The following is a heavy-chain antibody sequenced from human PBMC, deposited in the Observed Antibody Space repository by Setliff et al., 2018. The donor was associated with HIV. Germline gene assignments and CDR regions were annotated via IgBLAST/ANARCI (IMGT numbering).Heavy chain of an antibody. CDR3: ARQAIFGYYDSSGYLDY. J-gene: IGHJ4*02. Sequence: SETLSLTCTVSGGSISSRSYYWGWIRQPPGKGLEWIGSIYYSGSTYYNPSLKSRVTISVDTSKNLFSLRLSSVTASDTAVYYCARQAIFGYYDSSGYLDYWGQGTLVTVSS. D-gene: IGHD3-22*01. CDR2: IYYSGST. V-gene: IGHV4-39*01. CDR1: GGSISSRSYY.